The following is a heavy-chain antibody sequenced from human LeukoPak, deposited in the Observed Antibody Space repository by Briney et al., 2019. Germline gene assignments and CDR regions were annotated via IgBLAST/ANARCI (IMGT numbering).Heavy chain of an antibody. CDR2: IIPIFGTA. Sequence: GASVKVSCKASGYTFSSYATSWVRQAPGQGLEWMGGIIPIFGTANYAQKFQGRVTITADESTSTAYMELSSLRSEDTAVYYCARVSGRDGYNPPLDWGQGTLVTVSS. J-gene: IGHJ4*02. V-gene: IGHV1-69*13. CDR3: ARVSGRDGYNPPLD. CDR1: GYTFSSYA. D-gene: IGHD5-24*01.